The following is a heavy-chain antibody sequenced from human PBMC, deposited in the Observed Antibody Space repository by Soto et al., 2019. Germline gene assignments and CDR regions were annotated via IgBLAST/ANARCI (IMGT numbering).Heavy chain of an antibody. Sequence: QVQLQESGPGLVKPSQTLSLTCTVSGGSITNGDYYWTWIRQHPGKGLEWIGYIYYSGSTYYNPSLKNRVTISVDTSKNQFSLRLSSVTAADSAVYYCARIKGGAAGNFDYWGQGTLVTVSS. CDR1: GGSITNGDYY. J-gene: IGHJ4*02. D-gene: IGHD6-13*01. CDR2: IYYSGST. V-gene: IGHV4-31*03. CDR3: ARIKGGAAGNFDY.